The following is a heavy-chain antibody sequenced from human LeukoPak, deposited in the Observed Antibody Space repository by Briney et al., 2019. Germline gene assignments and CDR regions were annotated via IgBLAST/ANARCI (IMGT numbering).Heavy chain of an antibody. D-gene: IGHD6-19*01. Sequence: SETLSLTCAVYGGSFSGYYWSWLRQPPGKGLEWIGEINHSGSTNYNPSLKSRVTISVDTSKNQFSLKLSSVTAADTAVYYCAREETRGYSSGWGQGTPVTVSS. J-gene: IGHJ4*02. CDR1: GGSFSGYY. CDR2: INHSGST. CDR3: AREETRGYSSG. V-gene: IGHV4-34*01.